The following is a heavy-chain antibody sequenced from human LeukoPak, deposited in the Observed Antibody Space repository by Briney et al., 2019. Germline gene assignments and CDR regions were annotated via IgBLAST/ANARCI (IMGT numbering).Heavy chain of an antibody. V-gene: IGHV4-34*01. J-gene: IGHJ4*02. D-gene: IGHD5-24*01. Sequence: SETLSLTCAVYGGSFSSYYWSWIRQPPGKGLEWIGEINHSGSTNYNPSLKSRVTISVDTSKNQFSLKLSSVTAADTAVYYCARSRWLQFGRALDYWGQGTLVSVSS. CDR2: INHSGST. CDR1: GGSFSSYY. CDR3: ARSRWLQFGRALDY.